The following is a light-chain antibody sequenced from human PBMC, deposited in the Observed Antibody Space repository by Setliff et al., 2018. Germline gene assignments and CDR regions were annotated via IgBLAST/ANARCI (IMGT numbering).Light chain of an antibody. CDR1: SSDVGAYNY. CDR3: CSYTGFSYV. Sequence: QSALTQPRSVSGSPGRSVTISCTGTSSDVGAYNYVSWYQQHPGKVPKLMIYDVRKQPSGVPDRFSGSKSGNTASLTISGLQAEDEADYYCCSYTGFSYVFGSGTRAPS. V-gene: IGLV2-11*01. J-gene: IGLJ1*01. CDR2: DVR.